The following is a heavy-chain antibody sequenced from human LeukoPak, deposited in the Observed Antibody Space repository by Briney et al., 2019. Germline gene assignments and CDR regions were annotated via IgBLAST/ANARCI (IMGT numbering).Heavy chain of an antibody. CDR2: IYYSGSA. J-gene: IGHJ6*03. Sequence: KPSETLSLTCTVSGGSITSYSWSWIRQPPGKGLEWIGYIYYSGSANYNPSLKSRVTISVDTSKNQFSLKLSSVTAADTAVYYCARGRKGITRRLPYMDVWGKGTTVTVSS. CDR3: ARGRKGITRRLPYMDV. V-gene: IGHV4-59*12. CDR1: GGSITSYS.